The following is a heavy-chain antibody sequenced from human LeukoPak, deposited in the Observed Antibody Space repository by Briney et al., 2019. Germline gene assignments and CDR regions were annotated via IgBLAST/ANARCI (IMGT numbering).Heavy chain of an antibody. V-gene: IGHV1-2*02. CDR1: GYTFTGYY. CDR2: INPNSGGT. Sequence: ASVTVSCKASGYTFTGYYMHWVRQAPGQGLEWMGWINPNSGGTNYAQKFQGRVTMTRDTSISTAYMELSRLRSDDTAVYYCARCTAGWFGNLTRFDPWGQGTLVTVSS. CDR3: ARCTAGWFGNLTRFDP. J-gene: IGHJ5*02. D-gene: IGHD3-10*01.